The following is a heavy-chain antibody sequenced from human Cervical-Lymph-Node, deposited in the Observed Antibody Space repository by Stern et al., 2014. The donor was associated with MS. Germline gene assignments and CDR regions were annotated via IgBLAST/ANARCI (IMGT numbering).Heavy chain of an antibody. CDR1: GGSITSYY. D-gene: IGHD3-10*01. Sequence: VQLVQSGPGLVKPSATLSLTCTVSGGSITSYYWSWIRQPPGKGLEWIGHVYYSGSTNYNPSLKSRVTISVDTSKNQFSLKLRSVTAADTAVYYCARRGQYGSYPLYYYYGMDVWGQGTTVTVSS. CDR3: ARRGQYGSYPLYYYYGMDV. J-gene: IGHJ6*02. CDR2: VYYSGST. V-gene: IGHV4-59*01.